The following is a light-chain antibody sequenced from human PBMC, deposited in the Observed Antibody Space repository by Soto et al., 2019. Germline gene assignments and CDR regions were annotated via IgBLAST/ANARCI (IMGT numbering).Light chain of an antibody. CDR3: QQNCSSP. CDR2: GAT. CDR1: QNFTSTY. J-gene: IGKJ4*01. V-gene: IGKV3-20*01. Sequence: EIVLTQSPGTLSLSPGERATLSCRASQNFTSTYLAWYQRKPGQAPRLLIYGATSRATGIPDRFSGSASGKNFTLTIRRLEPEDFEVYYYQQNCSSPFGGGTKVEIK.